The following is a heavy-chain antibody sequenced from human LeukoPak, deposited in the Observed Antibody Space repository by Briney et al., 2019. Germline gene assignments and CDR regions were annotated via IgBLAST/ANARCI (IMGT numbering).Heavy chain of an antibody. V-gene: IGHV3-48*03. CDR2: ISSRGSTI. D-gene: IGHD3-10*01. CDR3: ARLRGSGSPNYYYYGMDV. Sequence: GGSLRLSCGGSGFTFTSYEINWVRQAPGKGLEWVSYISSRGSTIYYADSAKGRFTISRDNAKNSLYLQMNSLRAEDTAVYYCARLRGSGSPNYYYYGMDVWGKGTTVTVSS. J-gene: IGHJ6*04. CDR1: GFTFTSYE.